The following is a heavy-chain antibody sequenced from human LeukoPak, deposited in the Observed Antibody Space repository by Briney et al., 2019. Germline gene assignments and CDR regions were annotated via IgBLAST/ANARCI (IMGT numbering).Heavy chain of an antibody. V-gene: IGHV3-23*01. CDR2: IRGSGGST. Sequence: GGSLRLACAASGFTFSSYAISWVRQAPGEGLEWVSSIRGSGGSTYYADSVKGRFTISRDNSKNTLYLQMNSLRAEDTAVYYCAKDWSEYYGSGSFDYWGQGTLVTVSS. CDR3: AKDWSEYYGSGSFDY. D-gene: IGHD3-10*01. J-gene: IGHJ4*02. CDR1: GFTFSSYA.